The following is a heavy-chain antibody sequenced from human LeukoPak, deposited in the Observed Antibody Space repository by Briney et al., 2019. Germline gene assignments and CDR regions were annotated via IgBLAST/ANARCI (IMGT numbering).Heavy chain of an antibody. CDR1: RGSISSSTYY. V-gene: IGHV4-39*07. Sequence: SETLSLTCTVSRGSISSSTYYWGWIRQPPGKGLEWIGSIYYSGNTYYNPSLKSRVTISVDTSKNRFSLKLSSVTAADTAVYYCAVSTSSWYYFDYWGQGTLVTVSS. CDR2: IYYSGNT. J-gene: IGHJ4*02. CDR3: AVSTSSWYYFDY. D-gene: IGHD6-13*01.